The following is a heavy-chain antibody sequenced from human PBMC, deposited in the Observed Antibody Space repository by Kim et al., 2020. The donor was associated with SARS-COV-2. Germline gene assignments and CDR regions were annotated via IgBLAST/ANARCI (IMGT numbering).Heavy chain of an antibody. CDR3: ASLRQAIQFLESPQIDDFWSGYVFDL. D-gene: IGHD3-3*01. V-gene: IGHV5-51*01. J-gene: IGHJ3*01. Sequence: GESLQISCKGSGYRFIDYWIGWVRQTPGKGLEWMGIIHPGNSDTRYSPSFQGQVTTSVDKSISTAYLQWRSLKASDTAMYFCASLRQAIQFLESPQIDDFWSGYVFDLWGQGTRVTVSS. CDR1: GYRFIDYW. CDR2: IHPGNSDT.